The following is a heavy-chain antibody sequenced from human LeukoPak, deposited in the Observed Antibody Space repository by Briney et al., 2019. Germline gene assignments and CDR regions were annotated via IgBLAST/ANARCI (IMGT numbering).Heavy chain of an antibody. Sequence: GASVKVSCKASGGTFSSYAISWVRQAPGQGLEWMGGIIPLFGTANYAQKFQGRVTITADESTSTAYMELSSLRSEDTAVYYCAREASGSYPTWGQGTLVTVSS. V-gene: IGHV1-69*13. D-gene: IGHD1-26*01. J-gene: IGHJ5*02. CDR3: AREASGSYPT. CDR2: IIPLFGTA. CDR1: GGTFSSYA.